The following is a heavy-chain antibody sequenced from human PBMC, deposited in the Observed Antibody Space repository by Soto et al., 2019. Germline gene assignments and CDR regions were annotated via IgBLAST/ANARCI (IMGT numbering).Heavy chain of an antibody. Sequence: PGGSLRLSCAASGFTFSSYCMHWVRQAPGEGLVWVSRINSDGSNTRYGDSVKGRFTISRDNAESTLYLQMNSLRAEDTAVYYCAGGSGSNSHLLYWGQGTLVTVSS. CDR2: INSDGSNT. J-gene: IGHJ4*02. CDR3: AGGSGSNSHLLY. D-gene: IGHD4-4*01. V-gene: IGHV3-74*01. CDR1: GFTFSSYC.